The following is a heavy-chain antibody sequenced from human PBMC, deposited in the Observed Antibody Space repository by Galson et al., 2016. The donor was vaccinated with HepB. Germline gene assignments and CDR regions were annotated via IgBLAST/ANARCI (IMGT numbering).Heavy chain of an antibody. J-gene: IGHJ4*02. V-gene: IGHV3-23*01. CDR2: ISATRGNT. CDR3: ARDLCGGVDNFWSGYRVPVFDY. Sequence: SLRLSCAGSGFSFSNYAMSWVRQAPGKGLEWVSAISATRGNTHYAESVKGRFTITRDNYKNTMDVQMNRLRAEDTAVYYCARDLCGGVDNFWSGYRVPVFDYWGQGTLVTVSS. CDR1: GFSFSNYA. D-gene: IGHD3-3*01.